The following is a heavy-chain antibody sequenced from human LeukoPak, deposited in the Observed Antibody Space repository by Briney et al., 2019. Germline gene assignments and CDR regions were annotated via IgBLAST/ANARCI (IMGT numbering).Heavy chain of an antibody. V-gene: IGHV6-1*01. D-gene: IGHD3-9*01. CDR3: ARGGQKSHWF. J-gene: IGHJ4*02. Sequence: SQTLSLTRDISVDSVSSNTAAWHWIRQSPSRGLECLGRTYYRSKWYNDYAISVQGRININPATSKNQFSLQLNSVTPEDTAVYFCARGGQKSHWFWGPGTVVTVSS. CDR2: TYYRSKWYN. CDR1: VDSVSSNTAA.